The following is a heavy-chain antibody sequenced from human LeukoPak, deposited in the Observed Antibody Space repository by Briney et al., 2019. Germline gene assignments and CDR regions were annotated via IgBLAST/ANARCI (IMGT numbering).Heavy chain of an antibody. J-gene: IGHJ4*02. V-gene: IGHV3-23*01. D-gene: IGHD6-19*01. CDR1: GFSFSNYW. CDR2: VSGSSGRT. CDR3: AKDLSYSSGWYGFDY. Sequence: PGGSLRLSCVGSGFSFSNYWMSWVRQAPGKGLEWVAGVSGSSGRTYYAASVKGRFTISRDNSKNTLSLEMNSLSAADTAVYYCAKDLSYSSGWYGFDYWGQGTLVTVSS.